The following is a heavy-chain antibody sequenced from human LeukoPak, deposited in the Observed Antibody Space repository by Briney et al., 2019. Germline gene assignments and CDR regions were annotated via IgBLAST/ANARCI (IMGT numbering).Heavy chain of an antibody. CDR2: IYSGDHT. V-gene: IGHV3-66*01. CDR1: GFTVNSNY. Sequence: PGGSLRLSCAASGFTVNSNYMSWVRQAPGKGLECISAIYSGDHTYYADSVKGRFTMSRDNSKNPVYLDMNSLRAEDTAVYFCARDARLDAFDIWGQGTMVTVSS. J-gene: IGHJ3*02. CDR3: ARDARLDAFDI.